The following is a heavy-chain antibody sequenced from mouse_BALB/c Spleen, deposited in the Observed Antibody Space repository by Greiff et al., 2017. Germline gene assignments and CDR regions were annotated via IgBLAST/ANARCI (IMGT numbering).Heavy chain of an antibody. J-gene: IGHJ3*01. Sequence: EVKVVESGGGLVQPGGSLRLSCATSGFTFTDYYMSWVRQPPGKALEWLGFIRNKANGYTTEYSASVKGRFTISRDNSQSILYLQMNTLRAEDSATYYCARDSLIYYDYDWFAYWGQGTLVTVSA. V-gene: IGHV7-3*02. D-gene: IGHD2-4*01. CDR1: GFTFTDYY. CDR3: ARDSLIYYDYDWFAY. CDR2: IRNKANGYTT.